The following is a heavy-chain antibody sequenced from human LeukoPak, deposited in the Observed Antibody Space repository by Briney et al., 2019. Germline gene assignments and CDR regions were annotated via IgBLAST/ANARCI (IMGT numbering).Heavy chain of an antibody. V-gene: IGHV1-69*05. CDR1: GGTFSSYA. CDR3: ASGQQLVSGDY. CDR2: IIPIFGTA. J-gene: IGHJ4*02. D-gene: IGHD6-13*01. Sequence: SVKVSCKASGGTFSSYAISWVRQAPGQGHEWMGRIIPIFGTANYAQKFQGRVTITTDESTSTAYMELSSLRSEDTAVYYCASGQQLVSGDYWGQGTLVTVSS.